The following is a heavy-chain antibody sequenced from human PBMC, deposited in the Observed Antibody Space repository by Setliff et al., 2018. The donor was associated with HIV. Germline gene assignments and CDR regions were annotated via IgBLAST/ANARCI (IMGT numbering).Heavy chain of an antibody. J-gene: IGHJ6*03. CDR3: AKGAGGGTYVSDYYYMDV. Sequence: PGGSLRLSCAASGFSFSSYWMSWVRQAPGKGLEWVANIKQDGREKYYVDSVKGRFTISGDNAKNSLYLQMNSLRAEDMALYYCAKGAGGGTYVSDYYYMDVWGKGTTVTVSS. CDR1: GFSFSSYW. CDR2: IKQDGREK. V-gene: IGHV3-7*03. D-gene: IGHD1-26*01.